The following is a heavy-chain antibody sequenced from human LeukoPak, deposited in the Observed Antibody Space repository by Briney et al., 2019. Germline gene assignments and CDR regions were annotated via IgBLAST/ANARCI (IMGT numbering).Heavy chain of an antibody. D-gene: IGHD1-26*01. Sequence: HPGGSLRLSCAASGFTFSSYGMHWVRQAPGKGLEWVAVIWYDGSNKYYADSVKGRFTISRDNSKNTLYLQMNSLRAEDTAVYYCAKGAYSGSSANDYWGQGTLVTVSS. CDR2: IWYDGSNK. CDR1: GFTFSSYG. J-gene: IGHJ4*02. V-gene: IGHV3-33*06. CDR3: AKGAYSGSSANDY.